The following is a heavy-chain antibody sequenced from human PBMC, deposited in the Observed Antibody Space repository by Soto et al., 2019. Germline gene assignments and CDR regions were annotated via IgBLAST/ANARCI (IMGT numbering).Heavy chain of an antibody. CDR1: GGSISSGGYY. V-gene: IGHV4-31*03. D-gene: IGHD3-10*01. CDR2: IYYSGST. J-gene: IGHJ4*02. Sequence: QVQLQESGPGLGKPSQTLSLSCTVSGGSISSGGYYWSWIRQHPGKGLEWIGYIYYSGSTYYNPSLKSRVTISVDTSKNQFSLKLSSVTAADTAVYYCARVSDGSGSNYFDYWGQGTLVTVSS. CDR3: ARVSDGSGSNYFDY.